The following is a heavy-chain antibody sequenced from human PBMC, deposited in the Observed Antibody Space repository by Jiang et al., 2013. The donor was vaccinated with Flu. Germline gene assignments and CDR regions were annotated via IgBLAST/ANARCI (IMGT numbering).Heavy chain of an antibody. V-gene: IGHV6-1*01. Sequence: SAAWNWIRQSPSRGLEWLGRTYYRSKSYNEYAVSVKSRITINPDTSKNQFSLQLNSVTPEDTAVYYCARGRRDYYAMDVWGQGTTVTVSS. J-gene: IGHJ6*02. CDR1: SAA. CDR3: ARGRRDYYAMDV. CDR2: TYYRSKSYN. D-gene: IGHD2-21*01.